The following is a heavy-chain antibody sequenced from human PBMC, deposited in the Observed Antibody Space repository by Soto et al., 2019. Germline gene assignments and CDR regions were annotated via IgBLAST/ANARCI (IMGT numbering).Heavy chain of an antibody. V-gene: IGHV3-23*01. CDR2: ISGSAGST. CDR3: AKDRLYYDILTGFDVAFDY. Sequence: GGSLRLSCAASGFTFWRYAMSLGRQGPGEGVDLISAISGSAGSTYYADSVKGRVTISRDNSKNTLYLQMNSLRAEDTAVYYCAKDRLYYDILTGFDVAFDYWGQGTLVTVSS. CDR1: GFTFWRYA. D-gene: IGHD3-9*01. J-gene: IGHJ4*02.